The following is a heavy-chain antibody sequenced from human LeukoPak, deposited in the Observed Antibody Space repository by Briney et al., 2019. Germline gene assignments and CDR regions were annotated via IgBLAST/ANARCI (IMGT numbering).Heavy chain of an antibody. Sequence: PSETLSLTCTVSGGSITNYYWSWIRQPAGKGLEWIGRIYTSGSTSYNPSLKSRVTMSIDTSKNQFSLKLSSLTAADTAVYYCARVGDWNDLVYWGQGTLVTVSS. CDR3: ARVGDWNDLVY. J-gene: IGHJ4*02. D-gene: IGHD1-1*01. CDR2: IYTSGST. V-gene: IGHV4-4*07. CDR1: GGSITNYY.